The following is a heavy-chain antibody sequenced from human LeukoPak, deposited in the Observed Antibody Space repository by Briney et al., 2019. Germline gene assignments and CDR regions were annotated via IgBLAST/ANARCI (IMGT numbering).Heavy chain of an antibody. CDR1: GFSFNSDW. CDR3: TRRLDD. CDR2: IKHDGSEK. V-gene: IGHV3-7*01. J-gene: IGHJ4*02. D-gene: IGHD3-16*01. Sequence: PGGSLRLSCAASGFSFNSDWMDWVRQAPGKGLEWVANIKHDGSEKNCLDSVKGRFTISRDNAQNSLYLQVNGLRVEDSAVCYCTRRLDDWGQGTLVTVSS.